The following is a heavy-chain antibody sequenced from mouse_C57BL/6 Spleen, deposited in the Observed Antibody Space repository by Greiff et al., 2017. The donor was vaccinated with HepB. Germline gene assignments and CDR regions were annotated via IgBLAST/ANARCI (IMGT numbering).Heavy chain of an antibody. J-gene: IGHJ3*01. CDR3: AKDDGDWRLAY. CDR1: GYTFTSYW. CDR2: IDPSDSET. Sequence: QVQLQQPGAELVRPGSSVKLSCKASGYTFTSYWMHWVKQRPIQGLEWIGNIDPSDSETHYNQKFKDKATLTVDKSSSTAYMQLSSLTSEDSAVYYCAKDDGDWRLAYWGQGTLVTVSA. V-gene: IGHV1-52*01. D-gene: IGHD2-3*01.